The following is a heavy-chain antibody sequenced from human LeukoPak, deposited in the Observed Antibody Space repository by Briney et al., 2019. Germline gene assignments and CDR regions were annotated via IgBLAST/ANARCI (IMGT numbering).Heavy chain of an antibody. J-gene: IGHJ4*02. Sequence: GGSLRLSCAVSGFTFNIYGMHWVRQAPGKGLEWVAFTRYDATKKYYADSVKDRFTISRDDSKNTIYLQMNSLRAEDTAVYYCAGGLWYGDYLDYWGQGTLATVSS. V-gene: IGHV3-30*02. D-gene: IGHD2-21*01. CDR3: AGGLWYGDYLDY. CDR1: GFTFNIYG. CDR2: TRYDATKK.